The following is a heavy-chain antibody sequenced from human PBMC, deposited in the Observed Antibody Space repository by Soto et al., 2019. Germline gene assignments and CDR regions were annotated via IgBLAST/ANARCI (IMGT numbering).Heavy chain of an antibody. V-gene: IGHV1-18*01. CDR3: ARDYGSRYYDSSGSRYFQH. Sequence: ASVKVSCKSSGYTFTSCCISWVRQAPGQGLEWMGWISAYNGNTNYAQKLQGRVTMTTDTSTSTAYMELRSLRSDDTAVYYCARDYGSRYYDSSGSRYFQHWGQGTLVTVSS. CDR1: GYTFTSCC. J-gene: IGHJ1*01. CDR2: ISAYNGNT. D-gene: IGHD3-22*01.